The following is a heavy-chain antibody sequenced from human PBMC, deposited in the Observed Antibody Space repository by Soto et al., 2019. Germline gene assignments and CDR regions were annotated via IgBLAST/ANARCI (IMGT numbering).Heavy chain of an antibody. CDR3: ARCQYLEATAFDI. D-gene: IGHD5-12*01. Sequence: GGSLRLSCAASGFTFSSYGMHWVRQAPGKGLEWVAVIWYDGSNKYYADSVKGRFTISRDNSKNTLYLQMNSLRAEDTAVYYCARCQYLEATAFDIWGQGTMVTVSS. J-gene: IGHJ3*02. CDR2: IWYDGSNK. V-gene: IGHV3-33*01. CDR1: GFTFSSYG.